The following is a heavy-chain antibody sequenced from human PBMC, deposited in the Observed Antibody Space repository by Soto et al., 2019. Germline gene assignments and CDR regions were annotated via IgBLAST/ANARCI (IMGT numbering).Heavy chain of an antibody. J-gene: IGHJ4*01. CDR2: IIPIFGTA. CDR1: GGTFSSYA. V-gene: IGHV1-69*01. CDR3: ARETATFVY. D-gene: IGHD6-25*01. Sequence: QVQLVQSGAEVKKPGSSVKVSCKASGGTFSSYAISWVRQAPGRGLEWMGGIIPIFGTAHYAQKFQGRVTITAAEPTTTAYMELSSPSSEDTVVYYCARETATFVYWCHGTLVTVSS.